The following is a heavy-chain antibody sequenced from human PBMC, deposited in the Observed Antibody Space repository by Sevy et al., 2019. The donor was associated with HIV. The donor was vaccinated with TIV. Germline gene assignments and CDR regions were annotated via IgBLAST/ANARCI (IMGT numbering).Heavy chain of an antibody. D-gene: IGHD2-15*01. CDR3: TRNDPCATGSCSGFDY. CDR1: GFTFTAYS. V-gene: IGHV3-21*06. CDR2: FSASGYM. Sequence: GGSLRLSCAASGFTFTAYSMNWVRQAPGKGLEWVSSFSASGYMYYADSVKGRFTISRDNAKNSLFLQMNSLRVEDTALYYCTRNDPCATGSCSGFDYWGQGSLVTVSS. J-gene: IGHJ4*02.